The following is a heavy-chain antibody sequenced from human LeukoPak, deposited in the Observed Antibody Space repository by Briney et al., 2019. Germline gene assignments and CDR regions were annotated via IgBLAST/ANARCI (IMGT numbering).Heavy chain of an antibody. J-gene: IGHJ4*02. CDR1: GGSLSDYY. CDR3: ARVPRSSYDKNGYYFLDH. CDR2: INYYGMT. Sequence: SETLSLTCTVSGGSLSDYYWSWIRQPPGRGPEWIAYINYYGMTDYNPSLKSRATISVDTSKTQFSLKVKSVTAADTAVYYCARVPRSSYDKNGYYFLDHWGQGTLVTVSS. V-gene: IGHV4-59*12. D-gene: IGHD3-22*01.